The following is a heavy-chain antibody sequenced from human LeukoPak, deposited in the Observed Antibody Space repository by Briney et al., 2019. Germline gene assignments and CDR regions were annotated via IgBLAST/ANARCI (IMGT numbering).Heavy chain of an antibody. J-gene: IGHJ4*02. V-gene: IGHV4-59*01. CDR2: IYYSGTT. Sequence: SETLSFTCTVSGGSISSYYWSWIRQPPGKGLEWIGYIYYSGTTNYNPSLKSRVTMSIDTSKNQFSLRLSSVTAADTAVYFCARELSARFYFDYWGQGALVTVSS. CDR1: GGSISSYY. D-gene: IGHD2/OR15-2a*01. CDR3: ARELSARFYFDY.